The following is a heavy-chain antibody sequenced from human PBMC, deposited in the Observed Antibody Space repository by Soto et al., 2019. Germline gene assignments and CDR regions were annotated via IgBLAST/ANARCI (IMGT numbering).Heavy chain of an antibody. Sequence: ASVKVSCKASGYTFTSYAMHWVRQAPGQRLEWMGWINAGNGNTKYSQKFQGRVTITRDTSASTAYMELSSLRSEDTAVYYCASTQYCSGGSCYEGLYYYYGMDVWGLGTTVTVSS. CDR1: GYTFTSYA. V-gene: IGHV1-3*01. CDR3: ASTQYCSGGSCYEGLYYYYGMDV. CDR2: INAGNGNT. J-gene: IGHJ6*02. D-gene: IGHD2-15*01.